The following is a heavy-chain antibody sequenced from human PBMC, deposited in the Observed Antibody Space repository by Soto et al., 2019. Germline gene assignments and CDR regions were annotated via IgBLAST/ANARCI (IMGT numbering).Heavy chain of an antibody. Sequence: GGSLRLSCAASGFTFSSYSMNWVRQAPGKGLEWVSYISSSSSTIYYADSVKGRFTISRDNAKNSLYLQMNSLRDEDTAVYYCARFGAYDPYYYGMDVWGQGTTVTVSS. CDR2: ISSSSSTI. CDR1: GFTFSSYS. CDR3: ARFGAYDPYYYGMDV. D-gene: IGHD3-16*01. V-gene: IGHV3-48*02. J-gene: IGHJ6*02.